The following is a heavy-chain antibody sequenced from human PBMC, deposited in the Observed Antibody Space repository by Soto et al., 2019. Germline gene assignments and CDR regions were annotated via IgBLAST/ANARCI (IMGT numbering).Heavy chain of an antibody. CDR1: GYTFTIYS. Sequence: ASVKVSCKASGYTFTIYSIHWVRQAPGLGLEWMGLINPTGGGTNYTQKFQGRVTMTSDTSTSTVYMELSSLRFEDTAVYYCVRKTGAYDIYIWGQGTMVTVSS. V-gene: IGHV1-46*01. CDR3: VRKTGAYDIYI. CDR2: INPTGGGT. D-gene: IGHD3-22*01. J-gene: IGHJ3*02.